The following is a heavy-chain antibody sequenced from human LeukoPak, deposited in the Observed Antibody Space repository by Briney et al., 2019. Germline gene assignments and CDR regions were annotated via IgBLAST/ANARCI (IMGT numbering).Heavy chain of an antibody. D-gene: IGHD3-10*01. CDR1: GGSFSGYH. V-gene: IGHV4-34*01. CDR2: INHSGST. CDR3: ARGYGVYYGSGSYYRDYYYRMDV. Sequence: SETLSLTCAVYGGSFSGYHWSWIRQPPGKGLEWIGEINHSGSTNYNPSLKSRVTISVDTSKNQFSLKLSSVTAADTAVYYCARGYGVYYGSGSYYRDYYYRMDVWGKGTTVTVSS. J-gene: IGHJ6*04.